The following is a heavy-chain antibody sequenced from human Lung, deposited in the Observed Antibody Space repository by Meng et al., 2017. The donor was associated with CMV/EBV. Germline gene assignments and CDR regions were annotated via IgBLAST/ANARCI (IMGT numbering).Heavy chain of an antibody. CDR3: ARIGWYDFWSGYYSFVDD. J-gene: IGHJ4*02. CDR2: IFSNDEK. CDR1: GFXLSNARMG. D-gene: IGHD3-3*01. V-gene: IGHV2-26*01. Sequence: SGXXLVXPTATLTLTCTVSGFXLSNARMGVSWIRQPPGKALEWLAHIFSNDEKSYSTSLKSRLTISKDTTKSQVVLTMTNMDPVDTATYYCARIGWYDFWSGYYSFVDDXGQGXLVTVSS.